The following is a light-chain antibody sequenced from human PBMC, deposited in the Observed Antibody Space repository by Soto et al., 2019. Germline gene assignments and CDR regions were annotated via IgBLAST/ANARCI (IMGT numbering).Light chain of an antibody. CDR3: QQYGSSPSIT. CDR1: EGVGSS. Sequence: ETVMTQSPATLSVSPWERVTLSCRASEGVGSSLAWYQQKPGQAPRVLIYGASRRATGIPDRFSGSGSGTDFTLTISRLEPEDFAVYYCQQYGSSPSITFGQGTRLEIK. J-gene: IGKJ5*01. V-gene: IGKV3-20*01. CDR2: GAS.